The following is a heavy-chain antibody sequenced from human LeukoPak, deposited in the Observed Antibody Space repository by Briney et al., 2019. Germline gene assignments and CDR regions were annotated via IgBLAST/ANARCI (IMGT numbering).Heavy chain of an antibody. V-gene: IGHV3-53*01. CDR3: AGVGVFGSGSYPHYYYYYGMDV. D-gene: IGHD1-26*01. CDR2: IYSGGST. Sequence: GGSLRLSCAASGFTVSSNYMSWVRQAPGKGLEWVSVIYSGGSTYYADSVKGRFTISRDNSKNTLYLQMNSLRAEDTAVYYCAGVGVFGSGSYPHYYYYYGMDVWGQGTTVTVSS. CDR1: GFTVSSNY. J-gene: IGHJ6*02.